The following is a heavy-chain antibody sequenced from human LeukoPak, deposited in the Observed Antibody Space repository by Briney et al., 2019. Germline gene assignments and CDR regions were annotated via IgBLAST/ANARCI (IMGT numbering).Heavy chain of an antibody. CDR2: IYYSGST. D-gene: IGHD3-22*01. J-gene: IGHJ4*02. CDR1: GGSISSYY. Sequence: PSETLSLTCTVSGGSISSYYWTWIRQPPGKGLEWIGYIYYSGSTNYNPSLKSRATISVDTSKNQFSLKLSSVTAADTAVYYCALVWSDYDSSGYQYYFDYWGQGTLVTVSS. CDR3: ALVWSDYDSSGYQYYFDY. V-gene: IGHV4-59*01.